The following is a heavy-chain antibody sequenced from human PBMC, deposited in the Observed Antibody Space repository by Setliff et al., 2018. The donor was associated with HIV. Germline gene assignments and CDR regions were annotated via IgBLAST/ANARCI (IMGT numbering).Heavy chain of an antibody. D-gene: IGHD3-3*01. CDR2: ISSSGDHT. Sequence: LRLSCAASGFSFSTYEMNWVRQAPGKGLEWVSYISSSGDHTLYADSVKGRFTISRDNSKNTLYLQMNSLRAEDTAVYYCAKDRSEITIFGVIISHWGQGSLVTVSS. V-gene: IGHV3-48*03. CDR1: GFSFSTYE. J-gene: IGHJ4*02. CDR3: AKDRSEITIFGVIISH.